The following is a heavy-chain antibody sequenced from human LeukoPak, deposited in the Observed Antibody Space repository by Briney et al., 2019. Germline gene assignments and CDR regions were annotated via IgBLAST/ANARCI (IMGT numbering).Heavy chain of an antibody. CDR3: ARAAGIAAAGSSFFFEDY. Sequence: SETLSLTCAVYGGSFSGYYWSWIRQPPGKGLEWIGEINHSGSTNYNPSLKSRVTISVDTSKNQFSLKLNSVTAADTAMYYCARAAGIAAAGSSFFFEDYWGQGTLVTVSS. V-gene: IGHV4-34*01. CDR1: GGSFSGYY. D-gene: IGHD6-13*01. J-gene: IGHJ4*02. CDR2: INHSGST.